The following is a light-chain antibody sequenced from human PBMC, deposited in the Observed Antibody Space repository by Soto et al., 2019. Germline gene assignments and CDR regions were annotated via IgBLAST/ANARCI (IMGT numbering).Light chain of an antibody. V-gene: IGKV3-15*01. CDR2: RAS. J-gene: IGKJ1*01. Sequence: IVMTQSPATLSLSPGERATLSCRASQNIYSNIAWYQQRPGQAPRLLIYRASTRATGVPARFSGSGSGTEFTLTISSLQSEDFAVYYCQQYKNWPPWTFGQGTKVDIK. CDR1: QNIYSN. CDR3: QQYKNWPPWT.